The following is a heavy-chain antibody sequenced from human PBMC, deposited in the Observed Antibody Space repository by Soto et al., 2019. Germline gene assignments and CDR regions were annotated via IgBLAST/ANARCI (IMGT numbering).Heavy chain of an antibody. J-gene: IGHJ6*02. CDR3: ARGTTLAIFDYGMDV. V-gene: IGHV3-30-3*01. Sequence: QVPLEESGGGVVQPGRSLRLSCVGTGFTFSSYAMYWVRQAPGKGLEWVAVISNDGTNKYYADSVEGRITISRDNSKNTLYLQMHSLRSEDTAVYYCARGTTLAIFDYGMDVWGQGATVTVSS. CDR2: ISNDGTNK. CDR1: GFTFSSYA. D-gene: IGHD3-3*01.